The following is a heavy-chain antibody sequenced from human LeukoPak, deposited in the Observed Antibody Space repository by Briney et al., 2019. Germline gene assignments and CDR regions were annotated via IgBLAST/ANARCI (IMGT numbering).Heavy chain of an antibody. D-gene: IGHD6-19*01. CDR2: INHSGST. CDR3: ARMRRQWPVLVY. V-gene: IGHV4-34*01. Sequence: SETLPLTCAVYGGSFSGYYWSWIRQPPGKGLEWIGEINHSGSTNYNPSLKSRVTISVDTSKNQFSLKLSSVTAADTAVYYCARMRRQWPVLVYWGQGTLVTVSS. J-gene: IGHJ4*02. CDR1: GGSFSGYY.